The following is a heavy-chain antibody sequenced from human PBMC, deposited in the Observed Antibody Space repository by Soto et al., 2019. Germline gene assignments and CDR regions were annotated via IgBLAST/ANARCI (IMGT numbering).Heavy chain of an antibody. Sequence: PSETLSLTCAVYGGSFSGYYWSWVRQPPGKGLEWIGEINHSGSTNYNPSLKSRVTTSVDTSKNQFSLKLSSVTAADTAVYYCARGTGSIEYSSSSGLGYYYYYMDVWGKGTTVTVSS. CDR3: ARGTGSIEYSSSSGLGYYYYYMDV. V-gene: IGHV4-34*01. J-gene: IGHJ6*03. CDR1: GGSFSGYY. CDR2: INHSGST. D-gene: IGHD6-6*01.